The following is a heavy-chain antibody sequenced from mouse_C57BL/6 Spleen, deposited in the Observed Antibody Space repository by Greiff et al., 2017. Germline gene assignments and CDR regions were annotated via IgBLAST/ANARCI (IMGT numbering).Heavy chain of an antibody. CDR2: INPSTGGT. V-gene: IGHV1-42*01. J-gene: IGHJ3*01. CDR3: ARRYDYDRGFAY. CDR1: GYSFTGYY. Sequence: EVKLQESGPELVKPGASVKISCKASGYSFTGYYMNWVKQSPEKSLEWIGEINPSTGGTTYNQKFKAKATLTVDKSSSTAYMQLKSLTSEDSAVYDCARRYDYDRGFAYWGQGTLVTVSA. D-gene: IGHD2-4*01.